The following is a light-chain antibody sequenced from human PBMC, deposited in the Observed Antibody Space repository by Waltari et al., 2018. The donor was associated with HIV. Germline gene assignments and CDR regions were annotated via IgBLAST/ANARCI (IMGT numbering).Light chain of an antibody. CDR3: STWDNSLSHWV. CDR2: RND. Sequence: QSVVTQPPSASGTPGQNISISCSGDISNLGGNFVYWYQQRPGTAPRLLIYRNDQRPSGARDRFSGSKSATSASLAISGLRSEDEADYHCSTWDNSLSHWVFGGGTKVTVL. V-gene: IGLV1-47*01. J-gene: IGLJ3*02. CDR1: ISNLGGNF.